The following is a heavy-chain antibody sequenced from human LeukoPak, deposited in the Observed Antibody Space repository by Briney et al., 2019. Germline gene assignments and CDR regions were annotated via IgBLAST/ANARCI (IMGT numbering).Heavy chain of an antibody. J-gene: IGHJ6*03. V-gene: IGHV3-30*04. CDR3: ARGVGYYYMDV. CDR2: ISYDGRNK. D-gene: IGHD1-26*01. Sequence: GGSLRLSCAASGFTFSNYAMHWVRQAPGKGLEWVAVISYDGRNKYHADSVKGRFTISRDNSKNTLYLQMNSLRAEDTAVYYCARGVGYYYMDVWGKGTTVTVSS. CDR1: GFTFSNYA.